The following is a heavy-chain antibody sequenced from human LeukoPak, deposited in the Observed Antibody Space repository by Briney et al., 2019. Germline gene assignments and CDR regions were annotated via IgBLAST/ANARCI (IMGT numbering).Heavy chain of an antibody. CDR2: INSDGSTT. D-gene: IGHD2-2*01. CDR1: EFSLSGYW. CDR3: AGTTTTCCNY. J-gene: IGHJ4*02. Sequence: GGSLRLSCAASEFSLSGYWMHWVRQAPGKGLVWVARINSDGSTTNYADSVKGRFTISRDNAKNTLYLQMSSLRADDMALYYCAGTTTTCCNYWGQGTLVTVSS. V-gene: IGHV3-74*01.